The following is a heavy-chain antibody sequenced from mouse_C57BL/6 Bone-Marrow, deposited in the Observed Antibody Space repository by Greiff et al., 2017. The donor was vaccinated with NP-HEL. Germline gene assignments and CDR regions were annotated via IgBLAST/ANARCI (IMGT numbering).Heavy chain of an antibody. CDR2: ISNGGGST. Sequence: EVKVIESGGGLVQPGGSLKLSCAASGFTFSDYYMYWVRQTPEKRLEWVAYISNGGGSTYYPDTVKGRFTISRDNAKNTLYPQMSRLKSEDTAMYYCARAYGSYFDYWGQGTTLTVSS. CDR3: ARAYGSYFDY. CDR1: GFTFSDYY. D-gene: IGHD1-1*01. J-gene: IGHJ2*01. V-gene: IGHV5-12*01.